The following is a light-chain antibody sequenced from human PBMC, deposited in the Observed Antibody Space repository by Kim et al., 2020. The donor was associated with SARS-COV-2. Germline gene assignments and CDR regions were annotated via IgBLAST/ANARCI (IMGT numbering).Light chain of an antibody. Sequence: SASIGDRVTITCRASQGISGWLAWYHQKPGKAPKLLVYDASNLESGVPSRFSGSGYGTEFTLTISSLQPDDSATFYCQQYSYYSTFGQGTKVDIK. CDR2: DAS. J-gene: IGKJ1*01. V-gene: IGKV1-5*01. CDR1: QGISGW. CDR3: QQYSYYST.